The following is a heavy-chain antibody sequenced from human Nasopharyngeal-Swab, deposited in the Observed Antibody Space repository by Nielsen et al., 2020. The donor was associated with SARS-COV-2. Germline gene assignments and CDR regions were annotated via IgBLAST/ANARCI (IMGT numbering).Heavy chain of an antibody. V-gene: IGHV1-18*04. D-gene: IGHD2-15*01. CDR1: GYTFPSYG. CDR2: ISAFNGNT. J-gene: IGHJ5*02. Sequence: ASVKVSCKASGYTFPSYGVTWVRQAPGQGLEWVGWISAFNGNTNYAQKYQGRVTMTADSSTSTAYMELKSLRPDDTAVYYCVRDRISSLNWFDPWGQGTLVTVSS. CDR3: VRDRISSLNWFDP.